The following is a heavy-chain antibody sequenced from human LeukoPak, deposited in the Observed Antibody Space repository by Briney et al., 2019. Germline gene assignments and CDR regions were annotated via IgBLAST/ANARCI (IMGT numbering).Heavy chain of an antibody. D-gene: IGHD2-2*02. V-gene: IGHV1-2*02. CDR1: GYTFTGYY. CDR2: INPNSGGS. CDR3: ARVAGYCSSTSCYIGGGY. J-gene: IGHJ4*02. Sequence: ASVKVSCKPSGYTFTGYYMHCVRQAPGQGLEWMGWINPNSGGSNYAQKFQGRVTMTRDTSISTAYMELRSLRSDDTAVYYCARVAGYCSSTSCYIGGGYWGQGTLVTVSS.